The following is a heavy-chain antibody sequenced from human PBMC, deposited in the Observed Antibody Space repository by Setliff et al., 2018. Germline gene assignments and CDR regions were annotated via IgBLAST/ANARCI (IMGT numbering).Heavy chain of an antibody. CDR2: IKQVGSEK. J-gene: IGHJ4*02. Sequence: PAGSLRLSCAASGFTVSSYWMSWVRQAPGEGLEWVANIKQVGSEKYYVDSVKGRFTISRDNAKNSLYLQMNSLRAEDAAVYYCARDGGEYWGQGTLVTVSS. V-gene: IGHV3-7*01. CDR1: GFTVSSYW. D-gene: IGHD3-16*01. CDR3: ARDGGEY.